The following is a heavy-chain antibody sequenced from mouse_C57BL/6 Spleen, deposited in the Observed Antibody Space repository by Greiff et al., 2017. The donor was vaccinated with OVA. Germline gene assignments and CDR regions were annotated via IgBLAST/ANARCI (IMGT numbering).Heavy chain of an antibody. D-gene: IGHD1-2*01. V-gene: IGHV5-9-1*02. Sequence: EVQLVESGEGLVKPGGSLKLSCAASGFTFSSYAMSWVRQTPEKRLEWVAYISSGGDYIYSADTVKGRFTISRENARNTLYLQMCSLKSEDKSMYYCTRDRGTTARFAYWGQGTLVTVSA. CDR3: TRDRGTTARFAY. J-gene: IGHJ3*01. CDR1: GFTFSSYA. CDR2: ISSGGDYI.